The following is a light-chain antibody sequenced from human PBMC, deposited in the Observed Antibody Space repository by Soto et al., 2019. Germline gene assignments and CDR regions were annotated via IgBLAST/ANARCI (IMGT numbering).Light chain of an antibody. CDR3: QQGIKWPRT. J-gene: IGKJ1*01. V-gene: IGKV3-11*01. Sequence: EIVLTQSPATLSLSPGERATLSCRASQSVSSYLAWYQQKPGQAPRLLIYDASNRSTGIPARFSGSGSGTDFTLKISSLEPEDFAVYYCQQGIKWPRTFGQGTKVEIK. CDR2: DAS. CDR1: QSVSSY.